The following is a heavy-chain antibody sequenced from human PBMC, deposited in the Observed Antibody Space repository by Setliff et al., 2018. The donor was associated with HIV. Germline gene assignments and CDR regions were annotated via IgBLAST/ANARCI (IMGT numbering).Heavy chain of an antibody. CDR1: GGSFTNYF. D-gene: IGHD1-26*01. CDR3: ARGRDDAWELSDR. CDR2: INHSGRT. Sequence: SETLSLTCAVYGGSFTNYFWSWIRQSPGKGLEWIGEINHSGRTNYNPSLKSRVSMSVDTSKSQFSLNLTSVTAADTAVYYCARGRDDAWELSDRWGQGTLVTVSS. J-gene: IGHJ4*02. V-gene: IGHV4-34*01.